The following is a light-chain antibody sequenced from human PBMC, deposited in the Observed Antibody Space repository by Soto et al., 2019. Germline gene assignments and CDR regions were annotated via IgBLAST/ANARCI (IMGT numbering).Light chain of an antibody. CDR3: QQSYSTPWT. V-gene: IGKV1-39*01. Sequence: DIQMTQSPSSLSSSVGDRVTITCRASQTISSYLNWCQQKPGKAPTLLIYAASSLQSGVPSRFSGSGSGTDFTLTISSLQPEDFATYYCQQSYSTPWTFGQGTKVEIK. CDR1: QTISSY. J-gene: IGKJ1*01. CDR2: AAS.